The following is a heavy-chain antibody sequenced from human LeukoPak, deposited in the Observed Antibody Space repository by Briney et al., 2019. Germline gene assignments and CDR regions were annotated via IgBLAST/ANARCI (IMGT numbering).Heavy chain of an antibody. Sequence: PGGSLRLSCAASGFTFSSYAMSWVRQAPGKGLEWFSAISGSGGSTYYADSVKGRFTISRDNSKNTLYLQVNSLRAEDTAVYYCAKPGRYSSSWYLFDYWGQGTLVTVSS. CDR3: AKPGRYSSSWYLFDY. D-gene: IGHD6-13*01. J-gene: IGHJ4*02. V-gene: IGHV3-23*01. CDR1: GFTFSSYA. CDR2: ISGSGGST.